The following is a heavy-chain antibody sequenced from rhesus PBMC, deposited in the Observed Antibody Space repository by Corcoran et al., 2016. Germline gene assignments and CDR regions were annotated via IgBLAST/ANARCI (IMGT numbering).Heavy chain of an antibody. V-gene: IGHV4-80*01. CDR3: ARSPGSWMLDL. Sequence: QVQLQEPGPGLVKPSETLSLTCAVSGDSFTSYWWSWIRQSPGKGLEWIGECNGGSGCTNYNPSLKSRFTLSKHASKNQLSLKMSCMPEPDTAVYYCARSPGSWMLDLWGQGVLVTVSS. CDR1: GDSFTSYW. D-gene: IGHD1-1-1*01. J-gene: IGHJ4*01. CDR2: CNGGSGCT.